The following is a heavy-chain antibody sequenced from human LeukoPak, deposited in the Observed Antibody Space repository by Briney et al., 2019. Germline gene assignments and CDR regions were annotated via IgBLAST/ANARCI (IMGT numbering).Heavy chain of an antibody. D-gene: IGHD2-2*01. CDR2: IYYSGST. V-gene: IGHV4-39*01. CDR3: ARYTVPGSLASPHDAFDI. CDR1: GGSISSSSYY. J-gene: IGHJ3*02. Sequence: SETLSLTCTVSGGSISSSSYYWGWIRQPPGKGLEWIGSIYYSGSTYYNPSLKSRVTISVDTSKNQFSLKLSSVTAADTAVYYCARYTVPGSLASPHDAFDIWGQGTMVTVPS.